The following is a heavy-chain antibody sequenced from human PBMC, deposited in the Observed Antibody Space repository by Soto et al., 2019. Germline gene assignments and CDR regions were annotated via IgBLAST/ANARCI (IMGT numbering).Heavy chain of an antibody. Sequence: QVQLQESGPGLVKPSQTLSLTCTVSGGSISSGGYYWSWIRQQPGKGLEWIGYIYYSGRTYYNPSLKSRVTISVDTSKNQFSLKLSSVTAADTAVYYCARGVPAASGDWFDPWGQGTLVTVSS. D-gene: IGHD2-2*01. CDR2: IYYSGRT. CDR1: GGSISSGGYY. J-gene: IGHJ5*02. CDR3: ARGVPAASGDWFDP. V-gene: IGHV4-31*03.